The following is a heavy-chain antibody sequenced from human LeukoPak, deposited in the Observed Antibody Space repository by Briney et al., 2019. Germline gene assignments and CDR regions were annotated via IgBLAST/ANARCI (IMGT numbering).Heavy chain of an antibody. CDR3: ARTYSSGLDD. J-gene: IGHJ1*01. CDR1: GGSISNDY. CDR2: IYSSGST. V-gene: IGHV4-4*07. D-gene: IGHD6-25*01. Sequence: SETLSLTCTVSGGSISNDYWSWIRQPAGKGLEWIGRIYSSGSTNYNPSLKSRVTMSVDTSKNQFSLRLNSLTAADTAVYYCARTYSSGLDDWGLGTLVTVSS.